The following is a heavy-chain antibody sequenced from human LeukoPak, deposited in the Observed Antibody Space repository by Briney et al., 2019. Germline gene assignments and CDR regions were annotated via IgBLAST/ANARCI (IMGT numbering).Heavy chain of an antibody. CDR1: GYTFTGYY. D-gene: IGHD4-23*01. J-gene: IGHJ4*02. Sequence: ASVKVSCKASGYTFTGYYMHWVRQAPGQGLEWMGWVNPNTGGTNYAQMFQGRVTMTRDTSISTAYVELSRLTSDDTAVYYCARDSYGGNWSLGYWGQGTLVTVSS. CDR2: VNPNTGGT. CDR3: ARDSYGGNWSLGY. V-gene: IGHV1-2*02.